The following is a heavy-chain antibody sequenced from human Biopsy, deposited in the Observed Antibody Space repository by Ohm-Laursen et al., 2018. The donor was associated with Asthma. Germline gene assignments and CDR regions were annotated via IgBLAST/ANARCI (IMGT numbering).Heavy chain of an antibody. J-gene: IGHJ6*02. V-gene: IGHV7-4-1*02. CDR2: INTNTGNP. D-gene: IGHD2-15*01. Sequence: ASVKVSCKASGYIFTSHAMNWVRQAPGQGLEWMGRINTNTGNPTYAQGFTGRFVFSLDTSVSTAYLQISSLTADDAAVYYCARGLLGMDVWGQGTTVTVSS. CDR1: GYIFTSHA. CDR3: ARGLLGMDV.